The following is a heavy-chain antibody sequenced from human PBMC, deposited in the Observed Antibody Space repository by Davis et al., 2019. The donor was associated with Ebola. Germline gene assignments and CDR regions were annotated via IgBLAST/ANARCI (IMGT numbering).Heavy chain of an antibody. CDR3: ARDSSSWSLNWFDP. J-gene: IGHJ5*02. CDR1: GFTFSSYW. V-gene: IGHV3-74*01. CDR2: INSDGSST. D-gene: IGHD6-13*01. Sequence: GESLKISCAASGFTFSSYWMHWVRQAPGKGLVWVSRINSDGSSTSYADSVKGRFTISRDNAKNTLYLQMNSLRAEDTAVYYCARDSSSWSLNWFDPWGRGTLVTVSS.